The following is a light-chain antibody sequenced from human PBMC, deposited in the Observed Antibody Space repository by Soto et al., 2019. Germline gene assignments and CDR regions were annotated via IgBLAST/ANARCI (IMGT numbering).Light chain of an antibody. CDR2: DAS. J-gene: IGKJ4*01. CDR3: QQYNTYSSLT. V-gene: IGKV1-5*01. CDR1: QSISSW. Sequence: DIQMPQSPSALSASVGDRVTITCRVSQSISSWLAWYQQKLGRAPRLLIYDASSIESGVPSRFSGSGYGTEFTLTISSLQPDDFATYYCQQYNTYSSLTFGGGTKVDIK.